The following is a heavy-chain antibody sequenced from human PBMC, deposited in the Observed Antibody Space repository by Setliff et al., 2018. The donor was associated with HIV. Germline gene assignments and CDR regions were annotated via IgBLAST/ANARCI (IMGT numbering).Heavy chain of an antibody. J-gene: IGHJ4*02. CDR2: ISYDGINK. Sequence: PGGSLRLSCAASGFTFSNYAMSWVRQAPGKGLEWVAVISYDGINKYYGDSVKGRFSISRDNSKNTLYLQMNSLRAEDTAVYYCARSPAVTMALFFDYWGQGTPVTVSS. CDR3: ARSPAVTMALFFDY. V-gene: IGHV3-30*04. D-gene: IGHD4-17*01. CDR1: GFTFSNYA.